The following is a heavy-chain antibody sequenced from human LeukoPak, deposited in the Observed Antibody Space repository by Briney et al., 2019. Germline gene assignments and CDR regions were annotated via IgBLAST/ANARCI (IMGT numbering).Heavy chain of an antibody. CDR3: ARDELRGMDV. Sequence: GGSLRLSCAAYGFTFSSYVMTWVRQAPGKGLEWVSSIDSTSSYIFYADSLKGRFTISRDNAKKSLYLQMNSLRAEDTAVYYCARDELRGMDVWGQGTTVTVSS. J-gene: IGHJ6*02. V-gene: IGHV3-21*01. CDR2: IDSTSSYI. CDR1: GFTFSSYV. D-gene: IGHD1-7*01.